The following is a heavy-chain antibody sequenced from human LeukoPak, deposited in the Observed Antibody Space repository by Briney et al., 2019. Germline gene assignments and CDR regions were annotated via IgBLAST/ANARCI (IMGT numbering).Heavy chain of an antibody. V-gene: IGHV1-18*01. J-gene: IGHJ4*02. CDR3: ARDLNQWLAPGY. CDR1: GYTFTSYG. Sequence: RASVKVSYKASGYTFTSYGISWVRQAPGQGLEWMGCISAYNGNTNYAQKLQGRVTMTTDTSTSTAYMELRSLRSDDTAVYYCARDLNQWLAPGYWGQGTLVTVSS. CDR2: ISAYNGNT. D-gene: IGHD6-19*01.